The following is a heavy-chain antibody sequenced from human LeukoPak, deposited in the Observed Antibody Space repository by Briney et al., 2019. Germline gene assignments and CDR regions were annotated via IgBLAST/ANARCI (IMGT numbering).Heavy chain of an antibody. CDR3: AKDLAAVAGTGLDY. CDR1: GFTFSSYA. D-gene: IGHD6-19*01. V-gene: IGHV3-23*01. CDR2: ISGSGGST. Sequence: GGSLRLSCAASGFTFSSYAMSWVRQAPGKGLEWVSAISGSGGSTYYADSVKGRFTISRDNPKNTLYLQMNSLRAEDTAVYYCAKDLAAVAGTGLDYWGQGTLVTVSS. J-gene: IGHJ4*02.